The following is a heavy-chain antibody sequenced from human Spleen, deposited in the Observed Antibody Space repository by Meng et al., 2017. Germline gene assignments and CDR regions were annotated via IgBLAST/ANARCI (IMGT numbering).Heavy chain of an antibody. CDR2: INHSGST. J-gene: IGHJ4*02. Sequence: QVQLQQWAAGLLKPSETLSLTCAVYGGTFSGYYWTWIRQRPGKGLESNGEINHSGSTNYNPSLKSRVTITVYTSKKQFSLNLRSVTAADTAVYYCARGNVATFLGYWGQGTLVTVSS. CDR3: ARGNVATFLGY. CDR1: GGTFSGYY. D-gene: IGHD5-12*01. V-gene: IGHV4-34*01.